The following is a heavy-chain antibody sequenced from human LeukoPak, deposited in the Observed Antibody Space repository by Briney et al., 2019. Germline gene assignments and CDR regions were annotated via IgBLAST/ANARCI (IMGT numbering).Heavy chain of an antibody. CDR1: GFTFSSYS. V-gene: IGHV3-48*01. D-gene: IGHD4-17*01. CDR2: ISSSSSTI. CDR3: ARDRDYGPDY. J-gene: IGHJ4*02. Sequence: GGSLRLSCAASGFTFSSYSMNWVRQAPGKGLEWVSYISSSSSTIYYADSVKGRFTISRDNAKNSLYLQMNSLRAEDTAVYYCARDRDYGPDYWGQGTLVTVSS.